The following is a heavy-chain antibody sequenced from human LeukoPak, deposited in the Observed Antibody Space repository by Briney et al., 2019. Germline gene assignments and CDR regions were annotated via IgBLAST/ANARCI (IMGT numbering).Heavy chain of an antibody. Sequence: ASVKVSCKASGYTFTSYYMHWVRQAPGQGLEWMGISNPRGGSTSYEQKFQGRVTMTRDTSTSTVYMELSSLRSEDTAVYYCAREYIVVVPAAIRWFDPWGQGTLVTVSS. V-gene: IGHV1-46*01. J-gene: IGHJ5*02. D-gene: IGHD2-2*01. CDR3: AREYIVVVPAAIRWFDP. CDR1: GYTFTSYY. CDR2: SNPRGGST.